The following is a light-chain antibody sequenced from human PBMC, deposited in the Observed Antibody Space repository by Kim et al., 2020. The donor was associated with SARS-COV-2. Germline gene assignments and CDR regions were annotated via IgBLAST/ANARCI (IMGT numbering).Light chain of an antibody. Sequence: VAPGERATLSGRASQSVSSNLAWYQQKPGQAPRLLIYGAATRATGIPARLSGSGSGTEFTLTISSLQSEDFALYYCQHNNNWPLTFGQGTKVDIK. J-gene: IGKJ1*01. CDR2: GAA. CDR1: QSVSSN. CDR3: QHNNNWPLT. V-gene: IGKV3-15*01.